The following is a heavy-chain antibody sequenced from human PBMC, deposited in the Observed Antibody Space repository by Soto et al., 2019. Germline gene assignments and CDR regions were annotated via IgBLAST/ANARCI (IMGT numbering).Heavy chain of an antibody. CDR1: GGSFSGYY. CDR3: ERVCIIMVRGRHWFDP. J-gene: IGHJ5*02. CDR2: INHSGST. V-gene: IGHV4-34*01. Sequence: SETLSLTCAVYGGSFSGYYWSWIRQPPGKGLEWIGEINHSGSTNYNPSLKSRVTISVDTSKKQFSLKLSSVTAADTAVYYCERVCIIMVRGRHWFDPLGKGTLGTVS. D-gene: IGHD3-10*01.